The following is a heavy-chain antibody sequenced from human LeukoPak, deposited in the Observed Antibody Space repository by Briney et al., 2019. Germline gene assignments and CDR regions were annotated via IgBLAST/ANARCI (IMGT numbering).Heavy chain of an antibody. Sequence: GGSLRLSCAASGFTFSSYAMSWVRQALGKGLEWVSAISGSGGSTYYADSVKGRFTISRDNSKNTLYLQMNSLRAEDTAVYYCANHYYDSSGYDYWGQGTLVTVSS. V-gene: IGHV3-23*01. J-gene: IGHJ4*02. CDR2: ISGSGGST. CDR1: GFTFSSYA. CDR3: ANHYYDSSGYDY. D-gene: IGHD3-22*01.